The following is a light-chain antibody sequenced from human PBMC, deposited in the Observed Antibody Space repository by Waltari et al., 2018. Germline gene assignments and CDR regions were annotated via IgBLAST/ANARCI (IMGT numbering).Light chain of an antibody. CDR1: QSVGSS. Sequence: EIVMTQSPATLSLSPGERATLSCRASQSVGSSLAWYQQKPGQAPRLFIYAASRRATGIPDRVRGSGSGTDITLTISSLEPEDVGVYYCLQRSNWLTFGGGTKVEI. CDR3: LQRSNWLT. V-gene: IGKV3D-20*02. CDR2: AAS. J-gene: IGKJ4*01.